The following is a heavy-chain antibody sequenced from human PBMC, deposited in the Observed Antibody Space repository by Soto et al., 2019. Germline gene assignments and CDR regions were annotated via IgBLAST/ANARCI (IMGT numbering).Heavy chain of an antibody. Sequence: QLQLQESGPGLVKPSETLSLTCSVSGGSISSSSYFWGWIRQPPGKGLEWIGSIYYSGSTYYNPSHKSRVPVSVDTPKTQFSLKRSSVTAADTAVYYCARHPSDFWFDPWGQGTLVTVSS. CDR3: ARHPSDFWFDP. CDR1: GGSISSSSYF. CDR2: IYYSGST. V-gene: IGHV4-39*01. D-gene: IGHD2-21*02. J-gene: IGHJ5*02.